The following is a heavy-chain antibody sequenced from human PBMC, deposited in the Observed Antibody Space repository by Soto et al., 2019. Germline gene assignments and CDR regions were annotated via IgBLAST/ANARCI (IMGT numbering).Heavy chain of an antibody. CDR3: ARGEFSAYYDILTGYSENWFDP. CDR2: INPNSGGT. J-gene: IGHJ5*02. Sequence: QVQLVQSGAEVKKPGASVKVSCKAPGYTFTGYYMHWVRQAPGQGLEWMGWINPNSGGTNYAQKFQGWVTMTRDTSISTAYMELSRLRSDDSVVYYCARGEFSAYYDILTGYSENWFDPWGQGTLVTVSS. D-gene: IGHD3-9*01. V-gene: IGHV1-2*04. CDR1: GYTFTGYY.